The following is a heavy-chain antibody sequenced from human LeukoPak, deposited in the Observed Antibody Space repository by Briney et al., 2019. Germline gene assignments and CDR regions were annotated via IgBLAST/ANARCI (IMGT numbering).Heavy chain of an antibody. CDR1: GYSISSGYY. CDR3: ARGGRGFDP. V-gene: IGHV4-38-2*02. Sequence: SETLSLTCTVSGYSISSGYYWGWIRQPPGKGLEWIASIYHSGSTYYNPSLKSRVTISVDTSKNQFSLKLSSVTAADTAVYYCARGGRGFDPWGQGTLVTVSS. CDR2: IYHSGST. J-gene: IGHJ5*02.